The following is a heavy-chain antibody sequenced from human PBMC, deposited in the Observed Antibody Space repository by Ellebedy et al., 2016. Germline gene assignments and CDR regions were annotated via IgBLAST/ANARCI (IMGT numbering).Heavy chain of an antibody. CDR3: ARDTLDIGGMDV. J-gene: IGHJ6*02. CDR1: GGSISSYY. V-gene: IGHV4-59*01. Sequence: SETLSLTCTVSGGSISSYYWSWIRQPPGKGLEWIGYIYYSGSTNYNPSLKSRVTISVDTSKNQFSLKLSSVTAADTAVYYCARDTLDIGGMDVWGQGTTVTVSS. D-gene: IGHD3-10*01. CDR2: IYYSGST.